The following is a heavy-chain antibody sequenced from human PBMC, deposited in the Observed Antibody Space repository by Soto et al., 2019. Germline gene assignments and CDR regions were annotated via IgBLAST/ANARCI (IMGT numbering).Heavy chain of an antibody. CDR3: AKDQAPDQGSFDS. CDR2: ISYDGSNQ. J-gene: IGHJ4*02. Sequence: PGGSLRLSCAASGFTFNIYGMHWVRQAPDKGLEWVALISYDGSNQYYADSVKGRFTISRDNSKNTLFLQMNSLRADDTAVYYCAKDQAPDQGSFDSWGQGTLVTVSS. CDR1: GFTFNIYG. D-gene: IGHD2-2*01. V-gene: IGHV3-30*18.